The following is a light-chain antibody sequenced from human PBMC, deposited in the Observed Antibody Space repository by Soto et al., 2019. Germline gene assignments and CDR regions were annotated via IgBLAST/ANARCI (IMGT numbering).Light chain of an antibody. V-gene: IGKV1-5*01. J-gene: IGKJ1*01. CDR1: QSITIW. CDR2: DAS. Sequence: DIQMTQSPSTLSASVGDRVTITCRASQSITIWLAWYQQKPGKAPKLLIFDASNLESGVPSRFSGSGSGTEFTLTISSLHPDEFATYYCQHYKSFSWTFGQGTKVHIK. CDR3: QHYKSFSWT.